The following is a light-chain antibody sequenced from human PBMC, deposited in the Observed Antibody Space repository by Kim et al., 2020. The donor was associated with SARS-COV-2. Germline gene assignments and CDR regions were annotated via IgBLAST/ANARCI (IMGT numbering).Light chain of an antibody. J-gene: IGLJ2*01. Sequence: QSITISCTGTSSDVGSYNLVSWFQQHPGSTPTLIIYDDTKRPSGISDRFSGSKSGNTASLTISGLQAEDEADYYCCSYARGDVLIFGGGTKVTVL. CDR1: SSDVGSYNL. CDR2: DDT. CDR3: CSYARGDVLI. V-gene: IGLV2-23*01.